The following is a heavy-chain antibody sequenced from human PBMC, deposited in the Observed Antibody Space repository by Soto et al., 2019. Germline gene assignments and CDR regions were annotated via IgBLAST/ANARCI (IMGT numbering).Heavy chain of an antibody. CDR2: IWYDGSNK. CDR3: ARGKGLSPAGTLYD. J-gene: IGHJ4*02. D-gene: IGHD6-13*01. CDR1: GFTFSSYG. V-gene: IGHV3-33*01. Sequence: GGSLRLSCAASGFTFSSYGMHWVRQAPGKGLEWVAVIWYDGSNKYYADSVKGRFTISRDNSKNTLYLQMNSLRAEDTAVYYCARGKGLSPAGTLYDWGQGTRVTVAS.